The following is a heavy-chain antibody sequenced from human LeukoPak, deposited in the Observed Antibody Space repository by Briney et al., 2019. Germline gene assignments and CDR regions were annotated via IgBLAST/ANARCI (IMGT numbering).Heavy chain of an antibody. CDR1: GFPFNTYA. V-gene: IGHV3-64D*06. CDR3: TPESALLGVAFDL. J-gene: IGHJ3*01. Sequence: GGSLRLSCSASGFPFNTYAIHWVRQAPGKGLEYVAGISSNGDNTDFADSAKGRFTTSRDNSKSTLFLQMNSLRAEDTAVFFCTPESALLGVAFDLWGQGTGVTVSS. CDR2: ISSNGDNT. D-gene: IGHD1-14*01.